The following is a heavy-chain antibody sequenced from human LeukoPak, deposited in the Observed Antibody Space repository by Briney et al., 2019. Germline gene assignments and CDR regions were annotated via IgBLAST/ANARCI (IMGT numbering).Heavy chain of an antibody. CDR3: AKHKEYSGFGPILSGYYYGTDV. J-gene: IGHJ6*04. CDR2: ISWDGGST. Sequence: GGSLRLSCAASGFTFDDYAMHWVRQAPGKGLEWVSLISWDGGSTYYADSVEGRFNISRDNSRHTLYLQLNSLGAEDTALYYCAKHKEYSGFGPILSGYYYGTDVWGKGTTVTVSS. V-gene: IGHV3-43D*04. CDR1: GFTFDDYA. D-gene: IGHD5-12*01.